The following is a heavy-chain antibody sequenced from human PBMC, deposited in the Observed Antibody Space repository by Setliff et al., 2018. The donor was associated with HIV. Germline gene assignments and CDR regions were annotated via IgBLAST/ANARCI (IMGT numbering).Heavy chain of an antibody. D-gene: IGHD3-10*01. CDR3: ARQRGLRGYYGSNSLYYFDS. J-gene: IGHJ4*02. Sequence: PSETLSLTCTVSGGSISEYYWSWIRQTPGKGLEWIGYIDYSGSTNYNASLKSRLTMSIDTSKSQFTLKLSSVTAADTAVYYCARQRGLRGYYGSNSLYYFDSWGQGTLVTVSS. CDR1: GGSISEYY. V-gene: IGHV4-59*08. CDR2: IDYSGST.